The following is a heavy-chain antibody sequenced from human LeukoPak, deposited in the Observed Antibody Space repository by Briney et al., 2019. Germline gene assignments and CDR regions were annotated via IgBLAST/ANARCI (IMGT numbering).Heavy chain of an antibody. CDR3: AREGVVYYGSGRFFDY. D-gene: IGHD3-10*01. CDR1: GGSISSYY. V-gene: IGHV4-4*07. CDR2: IYTSGST. J-gene: IGHJ4*02. Sequence: NPSETLSLTCTVSGGSISSYYGSWIRQPAGKGLEWIGRIYTSGSTNYNPSLKSRVTMSVDTSKNQFSLKLSSVTAADTAVYYCAREGVVYYGSGRFFDYRGQGTLVTVSS.